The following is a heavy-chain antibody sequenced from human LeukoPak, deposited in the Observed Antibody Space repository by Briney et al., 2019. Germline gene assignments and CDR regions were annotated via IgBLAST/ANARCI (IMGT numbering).Heavy chain of an antibody. CDR3: ARDNYYDGSGNPRAFDI. D-gene: IGHD3-22*01. CDR2: ISSSSSYI. Sequence: GGSLRLSCAASGFTFSSYSMNWVRQAPGKGLEWVSSISSSSSYIYYADSVKGRFTISRDNAKNSLYLQMNSLRTEDTAVYYCARDNYYDGSGNPRAFDIWGQGAMVTVSS. J-gene: IGHJ3*02. V-gene: IGHV3-21*01. CDR1: GFTFSSYS.